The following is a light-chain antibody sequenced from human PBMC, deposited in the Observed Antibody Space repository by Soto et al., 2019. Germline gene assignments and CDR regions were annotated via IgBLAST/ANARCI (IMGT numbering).Light chain of an antibody. CDR1: QSVRSNY. CDR2: GAS. Sequence: EIVLTQSPGTLSLSPGERATLSCRASQSVRSNYLAWYQQKPGQAPRLLIYGASSRATGIPDRFSGSGSGTDFTLTISRLAPEDFAVYYCQQYGRSPRTFGQGTEVETK. V-gene: IGKV3-20*01. CDR3: QQYGRSPRT. J-gene: IGKJ1*01.